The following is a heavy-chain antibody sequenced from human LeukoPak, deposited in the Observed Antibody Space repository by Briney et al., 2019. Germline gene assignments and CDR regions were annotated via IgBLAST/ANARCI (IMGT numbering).Heavy chain of an antibody. CDR1: GGSISSSSYY. Sequence: SETLSLTCTVSGGSISSSSYYWGWIRQPPRKGLEWIGSIYYSGSTYYNPSLKSRVTISVDTSKNQFSLKLSSVTAADTAVYYCARRGYEPRYFDYWGQGTLVTVSS. D-gene: IGHD2-2*01. V-gene: IGHV4-39*01. CDR2: IYYSGST. J-gene: IGHJ4*02. CDR3: ARRGYEPRYFDY.